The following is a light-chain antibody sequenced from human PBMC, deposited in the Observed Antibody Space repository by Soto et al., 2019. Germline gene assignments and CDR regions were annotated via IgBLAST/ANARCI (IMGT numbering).Light chain of an antibody. CDR2: QAS. CDR3: QQYNSYSGT. CDR1: QSISSW. Sequence: DIQMTQSPSTLSASVVDRVSITCLASQSISSWLAWYQQKPGKAPKLLIYQASTLESGVPSNFSGSGSGTEFTLTISSLQPDDFATYYCQQYNSYSGTFGQGTKVDIK. V-gene: IGKV1-5*03. J-gene: IGKJ1*01.